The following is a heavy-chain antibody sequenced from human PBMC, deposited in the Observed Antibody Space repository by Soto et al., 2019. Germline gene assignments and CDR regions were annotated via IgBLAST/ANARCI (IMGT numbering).Heavy chain of an antibody. CDR1: GFTFSDYY. D-gene: IGHD2-15*01. V-gene: IGHV3-11*01. CDR2: ISSSGSTI. CDR3: ARVGRDIVVGVDPGYYYYGMDV. Sequence: QVQLVESGGGLVKPGGSLRLSCAASGFTFSDYYMSWIRQAPGKGLEWVSYISSSGSTIYYADSVKGRFTISRDNAKNSLYLQMNSLRAEDTAVYYCARVGRDIVVGVDPGYYYYGMDVWGQGTTVTVSS. J-gene: IGHJ6*02.